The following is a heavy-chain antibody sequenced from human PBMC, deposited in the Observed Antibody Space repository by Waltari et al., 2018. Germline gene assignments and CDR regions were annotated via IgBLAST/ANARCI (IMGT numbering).Heavy chain of an antibody. V-gene: IGHV4-34*01. CDR1: GGSFSGYY. CDR3: ARGSRAAAGTFYFDY. D-gene: IGHD6-13*01. Sequence: QVQLQQWGAGLLKPSETLSLTCAVYGGSFSGYYWSWIRQPPGKGLEWIGENNHRGSNNYNPSLKSRVTIPVDTSKNQFSLKLSSVTAADTAVYYCARGSRAAAGTFYFDYWGQGTLVTVSS. J-gene: IGHJ4*02. CDR2: NNHRGSN.